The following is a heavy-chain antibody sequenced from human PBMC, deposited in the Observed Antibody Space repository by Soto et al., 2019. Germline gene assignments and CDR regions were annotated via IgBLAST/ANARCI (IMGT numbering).Heavy chain of an antibody. D-gene: IGHD6-13*01. J-gene: IGHJ4*02. V-gene: IGHV4-59*01. CDR1: GGSISSYY. CDR2: IYYSGST. CDR3: ARDTYSSSHYFDY. Sequence: QVQLQESGPGLVKPSETLSLTCTVSGGSISSYYWSWIRQPPGKGLEWIGYIYYSGSTNYNPSLKSRVTISVATSKNQFSLKLSSVTAADTAVYYCARDTYSSSHYFDYWGQGTLVTVSS.